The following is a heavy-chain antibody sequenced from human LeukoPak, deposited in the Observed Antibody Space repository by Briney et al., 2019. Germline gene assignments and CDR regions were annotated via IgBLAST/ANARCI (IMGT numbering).Heavy chain of an antibody. CDR3: ARYSSGWGWDY. CDR2: ISFDGNNQ. D-gene: IGHD6-19*01. CDR1: GFTFGRHG. Sequence: GGSLRLSCAASGFTFGRHGMHWFRQAPGKALEWVAVISFDGNNQFYTDSVKGRFTISRDISKNTLLLQMNSLRPEDTALYYCARYSSGWGWDYWGQEALVTVSS. V-gene: IGHV3-33*01. J-gene: IGHJ4*02.